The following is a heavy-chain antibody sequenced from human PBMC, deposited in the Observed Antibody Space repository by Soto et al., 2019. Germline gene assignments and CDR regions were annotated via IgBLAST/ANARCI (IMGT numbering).Heavy chain of an antibody. Sequence: GPSVKVSCKASGYTFTSYGISWVRQAPGQGLEWMGWISAYNGNTNYAQKLQGRVTMTTDTSTSTAYMELRSLRSDDTAVYYCARDRGTKHTLGSYYYYGMDVWGQGTTVTVSS. CDR1: GYTFTSYG. J-gene: IGHJ6*02. CDR3: ARDRGTKHTLGSYYYYGMDV. CDR2: ISAYNGNT. D-gene: IGHD2-8*01. V-gene: IGHV1-18*04.